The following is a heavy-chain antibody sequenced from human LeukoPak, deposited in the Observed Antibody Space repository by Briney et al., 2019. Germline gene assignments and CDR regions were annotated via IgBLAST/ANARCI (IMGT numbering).Heavy chain of an antibody. CDR3: AKHGGFYFDL. Sequence: PSETLSLTCSVSGGSISSRSYYWSWIRQPPGKGLEWIGEIYHGGSTKYNPSLKSQVTISVDTSRNQFSLKMSSVTAADTAVYFCAKHGGFYFDLWGRGTLVTASS. CDR1: GGSISSRSYY. J-gene: IGHJ2*01. D-gene: IGHD3-10*01. V-gene: IGHV4-39*01. CDR2: IYHGGST.